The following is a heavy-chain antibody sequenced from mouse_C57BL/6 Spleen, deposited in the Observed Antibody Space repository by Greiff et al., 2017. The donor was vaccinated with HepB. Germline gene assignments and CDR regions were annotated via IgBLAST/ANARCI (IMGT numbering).Heavy chain of an antibody. J-gene: IGHJ2*01. V-gene: IGHV3-6*01. CDR1: GYSITSGYY. CDR2: ISYDGSN. CDR3: ARRDAYFDY. Sequence: EVQLQESGPGLVKPSQSLSLTCSVTGYSITSGYYWNWIRQFPGNKLEWMGYISYDGSNNYNPSLKNRISITRDTSKNQFFLKLNSVTSEDTATYYCARRDAYFDYWGQGTTLTVSS.